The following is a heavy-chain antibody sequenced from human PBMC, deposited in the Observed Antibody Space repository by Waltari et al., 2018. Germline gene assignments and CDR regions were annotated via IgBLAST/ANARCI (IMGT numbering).Heavy chain of an antibody. V-gene: IGHV3-7*04. Sequence: EVQLVESGGGLVQPGGSLRLSCHASGFTFSGYWMTWVRQAPGKGLEWVANIKQDGSEKSYVDSVKGRFLMSRDNAKNSLSLQMNSLKAEDTAVYYCARPFRSGWYDGSFDVWGQGTMVTVSS. CDR3: ARPFRSGWYDGSFDV. CDR2: IKQDGSEK. D-gene: IGHD6-19*01. CDR1: GFTFSGYW. J-gene: IGHJ3*01.